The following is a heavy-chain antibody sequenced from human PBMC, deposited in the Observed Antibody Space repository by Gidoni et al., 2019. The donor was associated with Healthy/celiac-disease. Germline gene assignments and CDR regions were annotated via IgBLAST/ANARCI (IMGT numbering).Heavy chain of an antibody. D-gene: IGHD2-2*01. CDR3: ARGSGAHIVVVSAAMGGYFDY. Sequence: QVQLQQWSAGLLKPSETLSLTCAVYGVSFSGYDWCCIRQPPRKGLDCIGQINHSGSTNSNPSLTSLVTISVDTSKNQFSLKLSSVTAADTAVYYCARGSGAHIVVVSAAMGGYFDYWGQGTLGTVSS. V-gene: IGHV4-34*01. CDR2: INHSGST. J-gene: IGHJ4*02. CDR1: GVSFSGYD.